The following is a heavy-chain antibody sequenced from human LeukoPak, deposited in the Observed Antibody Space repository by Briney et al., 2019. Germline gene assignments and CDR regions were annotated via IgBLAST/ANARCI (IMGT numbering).Heavy chain of an antibody. V-gene: IGHV4-59*08. Sequence: SESLSLTCTVSGGSIHSYYWSWIRQPPGKGLEWIGHMYYSGNNKYNPSLKSRVTILAETSKNQISLRLNSVTAADTAVYYCARLGNGIVVVPAALPHWFDPWGQGTLVTVSS. CDR3: ARLGNGIVVVPAALPHWFDP. J-gene: IGHJ5*02. D-gene: IGHD2-2*01. CDR1: GGSIHSYY. CDR2: MYYSGNN.